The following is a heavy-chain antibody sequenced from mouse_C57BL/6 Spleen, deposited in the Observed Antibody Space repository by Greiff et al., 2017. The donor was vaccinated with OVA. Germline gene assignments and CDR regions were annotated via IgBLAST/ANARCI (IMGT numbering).Heavy chain of an antibody. V-gene: IGHV1-26*01. CDR1: GYTFTDYY. CDR3: AREGAGHYFDY. J-gene: IGHJ2*01. Sequence: EVQLQQSGPELVKPGASVKISCKASGYTFTDYYMNWVKQSHGKSLEWIGDINPNNGGTSYNQKFKGKATLTVDKSSSTAYMELRSLTSEDSAVYYCAREGAGHYFDYWGQGTTLTVAS. CDR2: INPNNGGT. D-gene: IGHD3-3*01.